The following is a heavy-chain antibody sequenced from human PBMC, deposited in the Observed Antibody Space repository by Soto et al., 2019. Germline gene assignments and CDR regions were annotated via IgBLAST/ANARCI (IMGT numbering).Heavy chain of an antibody. Sequence: QVQLQESGPGLVKPSETLSLTCTVSVGSISSYYWSWIRPTPGKGLEWIWYIYYSGSTNYTPSLKSRVTIAVDTAKNPFTLKLSSVTAADTAVYYCARLWGANFDYWGQGTLVTVSS. D-gene: IGHD3-10*01. CDR2: IYYSGST. CDR3: ARLWGANFDY. CDR1: VGSISSYY. V-gene: IGHV4-59*01. J-gene: IGHJ4*02.